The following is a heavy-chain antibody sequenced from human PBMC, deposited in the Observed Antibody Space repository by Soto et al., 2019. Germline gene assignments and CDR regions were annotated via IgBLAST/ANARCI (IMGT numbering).Heavy chain of an antibody. J-gene: IGHJ4*02. Sequence: HPGGSLRLSCAASGFTFSSYAMSWVRQAPGKGLEWVSAISGSGGSTYYADSVKGRFTISRDNSKNTLYLQVNSLRAEDTAVYYCAKRIVATPGSLDYWGQGTLVTVSS. D-gene: IGHD5-12*01. CDR1: GFTFSSYA. CDR2: ISGSGGST. CDR3: AKRIVATPGSLDY. V-gene: IGHV3-23*01.